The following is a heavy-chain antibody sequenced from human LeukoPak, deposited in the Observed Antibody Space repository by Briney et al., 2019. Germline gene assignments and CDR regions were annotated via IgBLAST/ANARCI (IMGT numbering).Heavy chain of an antibody. CDR3: ARDRLHYGEYEKTFDY. V-gene: IGHV3-48*01. Sequence: PGGSLRLSCAASGFTFSDYSMNWVRQAPGKGLEWVSYISYSSSTIYYADSVKGRFTISRDNGKNSLYLQMNSLRAEDTAVYYCARDRLHYGEYEKTFDYWGQGTLVTVSS. D-gene: IGHD4-17*01. CDR1: GFTFSDYS. CDR2: ISYSSSTI. J-gene: IGHJ4*02.